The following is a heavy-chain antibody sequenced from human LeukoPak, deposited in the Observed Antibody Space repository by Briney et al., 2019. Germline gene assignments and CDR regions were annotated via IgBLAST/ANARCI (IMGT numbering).Heavy chain of an antibody. D-gene: IGHD4-17*01. J-gene: IGHJ4*02. CDR2: IRDKTDGGTT. Sequence: AGGSLRLSCAASGFTFSSYGMHWVRQAPGKGLEWVGRIRDKTDGGTTDYAAPVKGRFTISRDDSKNTLYLQLNSLKTEDTAVYYCTTATAPRYWGQGTLDTVSS. CDR1: GFTFSSYG. V-gene: IGHV3-15*01. CDR3: TTATAPRY.